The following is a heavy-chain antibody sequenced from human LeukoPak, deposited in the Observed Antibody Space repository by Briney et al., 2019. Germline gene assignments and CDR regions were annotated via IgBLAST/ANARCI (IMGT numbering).Heavy chain of an antibody. CDR2: ISTSSSYI. V-gene: IGHV3-21*01. CDR1: GFTFSSYT. D-gene: IGHD3-9*01. Sequence: GGSLRLSCAASGFTFSSYTMNWVCQAPGKGLEWVSSISTSSSYIYYADSVKGRFTISRDNAKKSLYLQMNSLRAEDTAVYYCARVEDYDILTGFDYWGQGTLVTVSS. J-gene: IGHJ4*02. CDR3: ARVEDYDILTGFDY.